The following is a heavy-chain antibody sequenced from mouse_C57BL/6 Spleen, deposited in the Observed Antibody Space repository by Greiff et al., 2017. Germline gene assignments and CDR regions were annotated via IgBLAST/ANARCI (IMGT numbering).Heavy chain of an antibody. CDR3: ARQMVN. J-gene: IGHJ3*01. V-gene: IGHV5-6*02. D-gene: IGHD2-1*01. CDR1: GFTFSSYG. Sequence: DVMLVESGGDLVKPGGSLKLSCAASGFTFSSYGMSWVRQTPDKRLEWVATISSGGSYTYYPDSVKGRFTISRDNAKNTLYLQMSSLKSEDTAMYYCARQMVNWGQGTLVTVSA. CDR2: ISSGGSYT.